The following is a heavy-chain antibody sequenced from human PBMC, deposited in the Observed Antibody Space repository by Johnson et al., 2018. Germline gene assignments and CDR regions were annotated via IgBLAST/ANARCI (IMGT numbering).Heavy chain of an antibody. CDR1: GFSFSSYA. V-gene: IGHV3-23*04. CDR3: AKDRISVAGHDSLGF. J-gene: IGHJ3*01. Sequence: VQLVQSGGGVVQPGRSLRLSCVASGFSFSSYAMNWVRQAPGKGLEWVSVIGGTGGHTYYADSVKGRFTISRDNSKNTLYLQMSSLRAEDTAVYYSAKDRISVAGHDSLGFWGQGTMVTVSS. CDR2: IGGTGGHT. D-gene: IGHD6-19*01.